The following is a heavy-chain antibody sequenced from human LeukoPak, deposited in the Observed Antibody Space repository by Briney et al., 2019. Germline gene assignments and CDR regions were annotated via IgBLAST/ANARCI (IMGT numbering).Heavy chain of an antibody. Sequence: KSSETLSLTCIVSGYSIRSGYSWGWIRQPPGKGLEWMGTISHSGSTNYNPSLKSRVTMSVDTSKNQFSLKLNSVTATDTAVYYCASAFSAYDPFDSWGQGTLVTVSS. CDR2: ISHSGST. CDR1: GYSIRSGYS. V-gene: IGHV4-38-2*02. D-gene: IGHD5-12*01. CDR3: ASAFSAYDPFDS. J-gene: IGHJ4*02.